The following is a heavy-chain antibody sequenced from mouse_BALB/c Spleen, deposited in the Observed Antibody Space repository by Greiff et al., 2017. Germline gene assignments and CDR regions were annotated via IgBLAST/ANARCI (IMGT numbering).Heavy chain of an antibody. Sequence: EVKVVESGGGLVKPGGSLKLSCAASGFTFSSYAMSWVRQSPEKRLEWVAEISSGGSYTYYPDSVKGRFTISRDNAKNTLYLQMSSLKSEDTAMYYCARYDYYFDYWGQGTTLTVSS. V-gene: IGHV5-6*03. CDR3: ARYDYYFDY. D-gene: IGHD2-4*01. CDR2: ISSGGSYT. CDR1: GFTFSSYA. J-gene: IGHJ2*01.